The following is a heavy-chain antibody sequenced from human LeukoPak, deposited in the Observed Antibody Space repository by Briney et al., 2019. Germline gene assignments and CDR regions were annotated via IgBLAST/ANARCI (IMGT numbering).Heavy chain of an antibody. CDR1: GFTFSSYG. V-gene: IGHV3-30*18. D-gene: IGHD3-22*01. J-gene: IGHJ4*02. Sequence: GRSLRLSCAASGFTFSSYGMHWVRQAPGKGLEWVAVISYDGSNKYYADSVKGRFTISRDNSKNTLYLQMNSLRAEDTAVYYCAKDQGGGGWRRGSSGYYYVSPYFDYWGQGTLVTVSS. CDR2: ISYDGSNK. CDR3: AKDQGGGGWRRGSSGYYYVSPYFDY.